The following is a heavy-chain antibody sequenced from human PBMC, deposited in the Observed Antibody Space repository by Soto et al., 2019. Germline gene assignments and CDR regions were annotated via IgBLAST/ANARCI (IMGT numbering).Heavy chain of an antibody. CDR1: GGSISSYY. CDR3: ATRFKYGSGPSPWAY. V-gene: IGHV4-59*01. CDR2: ISYSGST. D-gene: IGHD3-10*01. Sequence: SETLSLSCTVSGGSISSYYWSWIRQPPGRGLEWIGYISYSGSTNYNPSLKSRVTISVDTSKNQFSLKLSSVTAADTAVYYCATRFKYGSGPSPWAYWGPGTLVTVSS. J-gene: IGHJ4*02.